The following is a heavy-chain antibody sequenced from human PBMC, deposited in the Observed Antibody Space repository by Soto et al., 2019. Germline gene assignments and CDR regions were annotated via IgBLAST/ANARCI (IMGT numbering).Heavy chain of an antibody. D-gene: IGHD3-10*01. V-gene: IGHV3-30*18. CDR2: ISYDGSNK. J-gene: IGHJ6*02. CDR1: GFTFSSYG. Sequence: QVQLVESGGGVVQPGRSLRLSCAASGFTFSSYGMHWVRQAPGKGLEWVAVISYDGSNKYYADSVKGRFTISRDNSKNTLYLQRTGWGGENTVVYYWAKDDSGGGGGYYYYGMDVWGQGTTVTAPS. CDR3: AKDDSGGGGGYYYYGMDV.